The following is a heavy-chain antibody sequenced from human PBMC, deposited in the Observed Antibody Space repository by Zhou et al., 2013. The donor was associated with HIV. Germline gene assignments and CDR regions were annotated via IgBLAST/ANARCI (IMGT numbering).Heavy chain of an antibody. CDR1: GGTFRSYT. CDR3: AREVVTASHWGTFDI. J-gene: IGHJ3*02. D-gene: IGHD2-2*01. CDR2: IIPIFGTP. V-gene: IGHV1-69*05. Sequence: QVQLVQSGAEVKKPGSSVKVSCKASGGTFRSYTLSWVRQAPGQGLEWMGGIIPIFGTPNYAQKFQGRVTITTDESTSTAYMELSSLRSEDTAIYYCAREVVTASHWGTFDIWGQGTMVTVSS.